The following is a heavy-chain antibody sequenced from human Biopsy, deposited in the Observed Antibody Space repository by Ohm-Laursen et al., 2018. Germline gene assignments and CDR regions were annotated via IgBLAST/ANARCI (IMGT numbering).Heavy chain of an antibody. D-gene: IGHD3-9*01. Sequence: SDTLSLTCTVSGASITSYYWSWIRQPPGKGLEWIAFIYYSGSTSYNPSLESRVSLSVDTSKNQVSLKLSSVTAADTAVYYCARDLVDHDLSTGDLGEQHYAMGVWGQGTTVTVSS. CDR2: IYYSGST. CDR3: ARDLVDHDLSTGDLGEQHYAMGV. J-gene: IGHJ6*02. CDR1: GASITSYY. V-gene: IGHV4-59*01.